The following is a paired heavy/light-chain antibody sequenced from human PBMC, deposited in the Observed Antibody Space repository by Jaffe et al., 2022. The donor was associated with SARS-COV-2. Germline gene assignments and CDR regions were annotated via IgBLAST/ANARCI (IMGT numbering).Heavy chain of an antibody. CDR2: ISAYNGNT. CDR3: ARAQPHYGSGSYYNVFKEGYMDV. V-gene: IGHV1-18*01. Sequence: QVQLVQSGAEVKKPGASVKVSCKASGYTFTSYGISWVRQAPGQGLEWMGWISAYNGNTNYAQKLQGRVTMTTDTSTSTAYMELRSLRSDDTAVYYCARAQPHYGSGSYYNVFKEGYMDVWGKGTTVTVSS. D-gene: IGHD3-10*01. J-gene: IGHJ6*03. CDR1: GYTFTSYG.
Light chain of an antibody. CDR1: QSVSSY. J-gene: IGKJ1*01. V-gene: IGKV3-11*01. Sequence: EIVLTQSPATLSLSPGERATLSCRASQSVSSYLAWYQQKPGQAPRLLIYDASNRATGIPARFSGSGSGTDFTLTISSLEPEDFAVYYCQQRSNWLGAFGQGTKVEIK. CDR3: QQRSNWLGA. CDR2: DAS.